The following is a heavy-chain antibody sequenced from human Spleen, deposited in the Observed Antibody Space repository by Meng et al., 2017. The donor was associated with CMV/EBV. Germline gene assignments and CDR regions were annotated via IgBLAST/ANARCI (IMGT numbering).Heavy chain of an antibody. V-gene: IGHV3-23*03. CDR1: GFTFNNYA. Sequence: GESLKISCAVSGFTFNNYAMSWVRQAPGEGLEWVSIIYSGGSDTYYADSVKGRFTISRDNSKNTLYLQMNSLRAGDTAIYYCAKDSRRDYYDSSGYYHDGMDVWGQGTTVTVSS. CDR2: IYSGGSDT. J-gene: IGHJ6*02. CDR3: AKDSRRDYYDSSGYYHDGMDV. D-gene: IGHD3-22*01.